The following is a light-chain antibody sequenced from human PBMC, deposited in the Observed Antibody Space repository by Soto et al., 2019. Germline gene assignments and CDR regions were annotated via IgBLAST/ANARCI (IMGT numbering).Light chain of an antibody. Sequence: EIVLTQSPATLSLSPGERATVSCRASQSVSSNLAWYQQKPGQAPRLLIYGASTRAAIIPARFSGSGSGTEFTLTISSLQSEDFAVYYCQQYNKWPRTFGQGTKVDNK. CDR3: QQYNKWPRT. CDR2: GAS. J-gene: IGKJ1*01. CDR1: QSVSSN. V-gene: IGKV3-15*01.